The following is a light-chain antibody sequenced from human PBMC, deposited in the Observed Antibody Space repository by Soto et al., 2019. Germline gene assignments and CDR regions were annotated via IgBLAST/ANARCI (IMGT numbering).Light chain of an antibody. V-gene: IGKV3-15*01. Sequence: EIVMTQSPATLSVSPGETATLSCRASQGVSSNLAWYQQKPGQAPSLLIYGAATRATGIPARFSGSGSGTEFTLTISDLQSEDFAVYYCQQYHNWPAFGQGTKVDIK. CDR2: GAA. CDR1: QGVSSN. J-gene: IGKJ1*01. CDR3: QQYHNWPA.